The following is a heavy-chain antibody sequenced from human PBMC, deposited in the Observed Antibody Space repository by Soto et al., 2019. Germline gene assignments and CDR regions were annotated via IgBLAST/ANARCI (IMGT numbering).Heavy chain of an antibody. CDR2: ISTSDTII. D-gene: IGHD3-22*01. CDR1: GFTFSDYY. V-gene: IGHV3-11*01. CDR3: ARDRGYYDSSGYFDY. Sequence: LRLSCEASGFTFSDYYMSWIRQAPGKGLEWVSYISTSDTIIYSADSVKGRFTISRDNAKNSLYLQMNSLRAEDTAVYYCARDRGYYDSSGYFDYWGQGTLVTVSS. J-gene: IGHJ4*02.